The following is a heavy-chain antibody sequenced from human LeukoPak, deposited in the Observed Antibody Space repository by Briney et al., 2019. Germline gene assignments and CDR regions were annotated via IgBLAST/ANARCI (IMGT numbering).Heavy chain of an antibody. D-gene: IGHD4-17*01. V-gene: IGHV4-31*03. J-gene: IGHJ3*02. CDR2: IYYSGST. CDR3: ARRYGDFDAFDI. Sequence: SQTLSLTCTVSGGSISSGGYYWSWIRQHPGKGLEWIGYIYYSGSTYYSPSLKSRVTISVDTSKNQFSLKLSSVTAADTAVYYCARRYGDFDAFDIWGQGTMVTVSS. CDR1: GGSISSGGYY.